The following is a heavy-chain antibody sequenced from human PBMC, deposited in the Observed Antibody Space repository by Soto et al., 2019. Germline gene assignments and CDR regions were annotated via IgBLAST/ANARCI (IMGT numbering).Heavy chain of an antibody. Sequence: SVKFSCKASGGTFSSYAISWVRQAPGQGLEWMGGIIPIFGTANYAQKFQGRVTITADESTSTAYMELSSLRSEDTAVYYCASGIRSGYYGSGRYYRDYWGQGTLVTVSS. CDR2: IIPIFGTA. V-gene: IGHV1-69*13. J-gene: IGHJ4*02. CDR1: GGTFSSYA. CDR3: ASGIRSGYYGSGRYYRDY. D-gene: IGHD3-10*01.